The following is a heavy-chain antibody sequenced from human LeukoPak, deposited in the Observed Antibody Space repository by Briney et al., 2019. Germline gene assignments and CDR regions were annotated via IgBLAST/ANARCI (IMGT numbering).Heavy chain of an antibody. CDR1: GYTFTSYD. CDR3: ARVGRYDSSGYLRY. D-gene: IGHD3-22*01. CDR2: MNPNSGNT. V-gene: IGHV1-8*01. J-gene: IGHJ4*02. Sequence: GASVKVSCKTSGYTFTSYDVNWVRQATGQGLEWPGWMNPNSGNTGYAQKFQGRVTMTRNTSISTAYMELSSLRSEDTAVYYCARVGRYDSSGYLRYWGQGTLVTVSS.